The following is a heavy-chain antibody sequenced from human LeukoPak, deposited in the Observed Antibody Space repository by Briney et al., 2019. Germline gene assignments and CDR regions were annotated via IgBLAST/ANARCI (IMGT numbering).Heavy chain of an antibody. J-gene: IGHJ4*02. CDR2: ISYDGSNK. D-gene: IGHD5-18*01. CDR3: AKDEGNTAMVVYYFDY. Sequence: GGSLRLSCAASGFTFSSYAMSWVRQAPGKGLEWVAVISYDGSNKYYADSVKGRFTISRDNSKNTLYLQMNSLRAEDTAVYYCAKDEGNTAMVVYYFDYWGQGTLVTVSS. CDR1: GFTFSSYA. V-gene: IGHV3-30*18.